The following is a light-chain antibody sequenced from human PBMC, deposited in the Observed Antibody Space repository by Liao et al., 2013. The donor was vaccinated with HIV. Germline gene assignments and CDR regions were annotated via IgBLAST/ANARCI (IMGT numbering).Light chain of an antibody. J-gene: IGLJ2*01. V-gene: IGLV3-21*01. Sequence: YVLTQPPSVSVAPGETAIISCAGDKLGDNSVHWYQKKPGQAPVLAIYEDRNRPAGFPGRFSGSNSGITATLSINRVEAGDEAEYYCQVWDSDGDYVVFGGGTKLTVL. CDR3: QVWDSDGDYVV. CDR1: KLGDNS. CDR2: EDR.